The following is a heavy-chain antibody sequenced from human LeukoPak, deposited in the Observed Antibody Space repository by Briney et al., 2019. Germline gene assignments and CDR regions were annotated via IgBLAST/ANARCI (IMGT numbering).Heavy chain of an antibody. V-gene: IGHV3-33*01. D-gene: IGHD3-22*01. CDR2: IWYDGNNK. J-gene: IGHJ4*02. CDR3: ARASARLYYYDSSGYWGYFDY. Sequence: GGSLRLSCAASGFTFSSYGMHWVRQAPGKGLEWVAVIWYDGNNKYYADSVKGRFTISRDNSKNTLYLQMNSLRAEDTAVYYCARASARLYYYDSSGYWGYFDYWGQGTLVTVSS. CDR1: GFTFSSYG.